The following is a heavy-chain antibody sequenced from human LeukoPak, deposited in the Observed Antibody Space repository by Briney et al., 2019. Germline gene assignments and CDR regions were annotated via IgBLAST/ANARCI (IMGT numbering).Heavy chain of an antibody. J-gene: IGHJ4*02. CDR1: GYSFTSYG. CDR3: AISDILTGYYSTTFDY. D-gene: IGHD3-9*01. Sequence: ASVKVSCKASGYSFTSYGISWVRQAPGQGLEWMGWISAYNGNTNYAQKLQGRVTMTTDTFTSTAYMELRSLRSDDTAVYYCAISDILTGYYSTTFDYWGQGTLVTVSS. V-gene: IGHV1-18*01. CDR2: ISAYNGNT.